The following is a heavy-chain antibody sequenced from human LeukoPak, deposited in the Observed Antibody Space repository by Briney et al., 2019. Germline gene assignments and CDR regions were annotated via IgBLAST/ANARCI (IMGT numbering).Heavy chain of an antibody. J-gene: IGHJ4*02. CDR2: IYYSGST. V-gene: IGHV4-39*07. CDR1: GGSISSSSYY. CDR3: ARVLGSGWYAIDY. D-gene: IGHD6-19*01. Sequence: SETLSLTCTVSGGSISSSSYYWGWIRQPPGKGLEWIGSIYYSGSTYYNPSLKSRVTISVDTSKNQFSLKLISVTAVDTAVYYCARVLGSGWYAIDYWGQGTLVTVSS.